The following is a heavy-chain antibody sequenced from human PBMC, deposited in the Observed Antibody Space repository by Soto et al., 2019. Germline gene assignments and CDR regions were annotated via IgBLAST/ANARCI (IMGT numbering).Heavy chain of an antibody. Sequence: GGSLRLSCAASGFTFSDYYMSWFRQAPGKGLEWVSYISGSGSTIHDADSVKGRFTISRDNAKNSLYLQMNSLRAEDTAVYYCARVGSILAAGTPDYWGQGTLVTVSS. D-gene: IGHD6-13*01. CDR3: ARVGSILAAGTPDY. V-gene: IGHV3-11*01. J-gene: IGHJ4*02. CDR2: ISGSGSTI. CDR1: GFTFSDYY.